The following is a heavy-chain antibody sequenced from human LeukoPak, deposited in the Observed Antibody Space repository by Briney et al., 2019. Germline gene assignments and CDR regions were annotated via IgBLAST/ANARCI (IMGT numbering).Heavy chain of an antibody. Sequence: GGFLRLSCTASGFTFSHSWMDWVRKAPGKGLGWVANIKEDGSQTYYMDSVRDRFTISRDNAKNSLYLQMNSRRDEDTAVYYCARDQGWLQFDYWGQGALATVSA. V-gene: IGHV3-7*01. CDR1: GFTFSHSW. CDR2: IKEDGSQT. J-gene: IGHJ4*02. CDR3: ARDQGWLQFDY. D-gene: IGHD5-24*01.